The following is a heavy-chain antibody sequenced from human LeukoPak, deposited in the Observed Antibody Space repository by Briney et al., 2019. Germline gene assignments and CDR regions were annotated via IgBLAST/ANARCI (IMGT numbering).Heavy chain of an antibody. V-gene: IGHV3-23*01. CDR3: AKPGRDDNIGYYGGDLDY. CDR2: ISGNGGST. J-gene: IGHJ4*02. CDR1: GFTFFSYA. Sequence: PGGSLRLSCAASGFTFFSYAMSWVRQAPGKGLEWVPAISGNGGSTYYADSVKGQFTISRDNNRNSLYLQMSSLRTEDTALYFCAKPGRDDNIGYYGGDLDYWGQGNLVTVSS. D-gene: IGHD3-22*01.